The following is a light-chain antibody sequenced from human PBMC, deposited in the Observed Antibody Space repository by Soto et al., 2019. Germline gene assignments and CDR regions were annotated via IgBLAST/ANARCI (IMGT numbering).Light chain of an antibody. Sequence: QSALTQPASVSGSPGQSITISCTGTSSDVGDYNYVSWYQQHPGKAPELMIYEVSNRPSGVSNRFSGSKSGNTASLTISGLQAEDEADYYCTSYTRFSTLSVSGTGTKVTVL. CDR1: SSDVGDYNY. V-gene: IGLV2-14*01. CDR2: EVS. CDR3: TSYTRFSTLSV. J-gene: IGLJ1*01.